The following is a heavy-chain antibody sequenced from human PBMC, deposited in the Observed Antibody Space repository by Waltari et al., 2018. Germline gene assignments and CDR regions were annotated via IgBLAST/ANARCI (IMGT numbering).Heavy chain of an antibody. J-gene: IGHJ4*02. CDR3: ARHQVGGRDFEY. CDR1: GYSISLGYS. CDR2: IYQSGST. Sequence: QLQLHESGPVLVKSSETLSLSCAVSGYSISLGYSWGWIRQPPGKGLEWIGTIYQSGSTYYNPSLKSRITISLDTSKNQFSLKLNSVTAADTAVYYCARHQVGGRDFEYWGQGTLVTVSS. V-gene: IGHV4-38-2*01. D-gene: IGHD1-26*01.